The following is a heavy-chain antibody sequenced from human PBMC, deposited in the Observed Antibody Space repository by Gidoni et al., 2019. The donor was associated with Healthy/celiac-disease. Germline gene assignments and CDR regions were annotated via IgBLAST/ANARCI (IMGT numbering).Heavy chain of an antibody. CDR2: IYYSGST. CDR3: ARGTTDEHLNWFDP. Sequence: QLQLQESGPGLVKPSETLSLTCTVSGGSISSSSYYWGWIRQPPGKGLEWIGSIYYSGSTYYNPSLKSRVTISVDTSKNQFSLKLSSVTAADTAVYYCARGTTDEHLNWFDPWGQGTLVTVSS. V-gene: IGHV4-39*01. CDR1: GGSISSSSYY. J-gene: IGHJ5*02. D-gene: IGHD4-17*01.